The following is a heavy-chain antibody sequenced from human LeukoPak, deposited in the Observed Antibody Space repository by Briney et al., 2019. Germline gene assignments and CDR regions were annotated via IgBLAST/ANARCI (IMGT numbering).Heavy chain of an antibody. CDR2: IWHDGSHK. J-gene: IGHJ5*02. CDR1: GFAFNTYA. D-gene: IGHD6-13*01. Sequence: GTSLRLSCAASGFAFNTYAMHWVRQAPGKGLEWVTLIWHDGSHKFYIDSVRGRFTISRDNSKNTVYLQMNGLRAEDTAVYYCARGAAAAGSWFDPWGQGTLVTVSS. CDR3: ARGAAAAGSWFDP. V-gene: IGHV3-33*01.